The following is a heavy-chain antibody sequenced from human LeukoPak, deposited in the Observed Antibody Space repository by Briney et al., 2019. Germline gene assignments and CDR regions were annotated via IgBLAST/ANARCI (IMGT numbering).Heavy chain of an antibody. Sequence: GASVKVSCKASGGTFSSYAISWVRQAPGQGLEWMGGIIPIFGTANYAQKFQGRVTITTDESTSTAYMELSSLRSEDTAVYYCANNNLAGQSNWFDPWGQGTLVTVSS. CDR2: IIPIFGTA. CDR3: ANNNLAGQSNWFDP. J-gene: IGHJ5*02. D-gene: IGHD4-11*01. CDR1: GGTFSSYA. V-gene: IGHV1-69*05.